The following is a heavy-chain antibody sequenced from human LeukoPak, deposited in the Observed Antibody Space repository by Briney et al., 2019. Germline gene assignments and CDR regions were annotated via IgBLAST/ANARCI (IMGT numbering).Heavy chain of an antibody. CDR1: RFTFSSYG. J-gene: IGHJ5*02. V-gene: IGHV3-30*02. CDR2: IEYDGSNK. CDR3: AKGTHSSGWPRNWFDP. Sequence: GGSLRLSCAASRFTFSSYGMHWVRQAPGKGLEWVAFIEYDGSNKYYADSMKGRFTISRDNSKNTLYVQMNSLRAEDTAVYYRAKGTHSSGWPRNWFDPWGQGTLVTVSS. D-gene: IGHD6-19*01.